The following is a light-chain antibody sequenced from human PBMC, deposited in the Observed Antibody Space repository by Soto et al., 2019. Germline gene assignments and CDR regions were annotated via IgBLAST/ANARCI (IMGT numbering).Light chain of an antibody. Sequence: EIVLTQSPGTLSLSPGERATLSCRASQSVSIYLAWYQQKPGQAPRLLISGASSRAAGISDKFSGSGSGTDFTLTISRLEPEDFAVYFCHQYGTFPITFGQGTRLEIK. CDR2: GAS. J-gene: IGKJ5*01. CDR1: QSVSIY. V-gene: IGKV3-20*01. CDR3: HQYGTFPIT.